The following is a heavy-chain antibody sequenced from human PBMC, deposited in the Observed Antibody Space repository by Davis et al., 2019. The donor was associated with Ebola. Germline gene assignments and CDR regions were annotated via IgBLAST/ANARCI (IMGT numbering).Heavy chain of an antibody. V-gene: IGHV4-59*01. CDR1: GGSFSGYY. CDR2: IYYSGST. CDR3: ARGDRGYSYGYGDYYYYGMDV. Sequence: GSLRLSCAVYGGSFSGYYWSWIRQPPRKGLEWIGYIYYSGSTNYNPSLKSRVTISVDTSKNQFSLKLSSVTAADTAVYYCARGDRGYSYGYGDYYYYGMDVWGQGTTVTVSS. J-gene: IGHJ6*02. D-gene: IGHD5-18*01.